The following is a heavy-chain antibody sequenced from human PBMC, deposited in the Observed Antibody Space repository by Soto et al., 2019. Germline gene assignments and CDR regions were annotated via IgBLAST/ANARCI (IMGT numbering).Heavy chain of an antibody. CDR1: GGSISSYY. J-gene: IGHJ6*03. D-gene: IGHD3-3*01. V-gene: IGHV4-59*08. CDR3: ARLVRSGYYNYYYYYMDV. Sequence: SETLSLTCTVSGGSISSYYWSWIRQPPGKGLEWIGYIYYSGSTNYNPSLKSRVTISVDTSKNQFSLKLSSVTAADTAVYYCARLVRSGYYNYYYYYMDVWGKGTTVTVSS. CDR2: IYYSGST.